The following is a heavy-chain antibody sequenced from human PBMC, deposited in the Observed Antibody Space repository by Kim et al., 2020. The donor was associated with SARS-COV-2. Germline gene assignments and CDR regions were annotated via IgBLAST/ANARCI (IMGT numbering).Heavy chain of an antibody. CDR3: ERNSGWYDS. CDR1: GFNFISND. J-gene: IGHJ5*01. Sequence: GGSLRLSCIASGFNFISNDMTWVRQVPGKGPEWVATSMGSGGSTFHADSVRGRFTMSRDNSKYSVYLQMNSLRVEDTAIYYCERNSGWYDSWGQGLLVTVSS. CDR2: SMGSGGST. D-gene: IGHD1-26*01. V-gene: IGHV3-23*01.